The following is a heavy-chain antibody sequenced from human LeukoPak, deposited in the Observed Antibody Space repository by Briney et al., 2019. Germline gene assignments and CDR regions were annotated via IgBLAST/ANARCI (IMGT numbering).Heavy chain of an antibody. CDR2: IYSGGST. V-gene: IGHV3-53*01. CDR1: GFTFSGYS. Sequence: GGSLRLSCAASGFTFSGYSMNWVRQAPGKGLEWVSVIYSGGSTYYADSVKGRFTISRDNSKNTLYLQMNSLRAEDTAVYYCAKDYGDYSAPEYFQHWGQGTLVTVSS. D-gene: IGHD4-17*01. CDR3: AKDYGDYSAPEYFQH. J-gene: IGHJ1*01.